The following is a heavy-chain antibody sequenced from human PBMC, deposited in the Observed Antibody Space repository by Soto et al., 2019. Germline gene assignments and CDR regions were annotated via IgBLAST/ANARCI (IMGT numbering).Heavy chain of an antibody. CDR2: ISCSGGTT. CDR1: GFTFSTYA. CDR3: AKGDSSVPAKRGGYFDY. J-gene: IGHJ4*02. V-gene: IGHV3-23*01. Sequence: EVQLLEPGGDLVQPGGSLRLSCAASGFTFSTYAMSCIRQAPGKGLEWVSGISCSGGTTYYADSVKGRFTISRDNSKSTLCLHMNSLRADDMALDYCAKGDSSVPAKRGGYFDYWGQGTMVTVDS. D-gene: IGHD6-25*01.